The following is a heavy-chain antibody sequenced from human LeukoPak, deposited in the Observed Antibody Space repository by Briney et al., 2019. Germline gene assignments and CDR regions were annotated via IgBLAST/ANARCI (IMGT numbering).Heavy chain of an antibody. J-gene: IGHJ4*02. CDR2: IKQDGSEK. CDR3: ARAALYYHDSSGYLI. Sequence: GGSLRLSCAASGFTFSSYAMSWVRQAPGKGLEWVANIKQDGSEKYYVDSVKGRFTISRDNAKNSLFLQMNSLRADDTAVYYCARAALYYHDSSGYLIWGQGTQVTVPS. CDR1: GFTFSSYA. D-gene: IGHD3-22*01. V-gene: IGHV3-7*01.